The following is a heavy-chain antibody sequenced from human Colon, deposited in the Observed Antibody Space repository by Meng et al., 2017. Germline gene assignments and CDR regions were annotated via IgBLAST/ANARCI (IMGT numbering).Heavy chain of an antibody. Sequence: QLQLVQVGAEVKKPGASVMISCEAFGDPFTNYYVHWVRQAPGQRLEWMGLSNPTGGRTNYAQKFRGRVTMTRDTSTNTVHMELSSLASEDTALYYCVREFTGGYFDYWGQGTLVTVSS. CDR1: GDPFTNYY. CDR3: VREFTGGYFDY. CDR2: SNPTGGRT. J-gene: IGHJ4*02. V-gene: IGHV1-46*01. D-gene: IGHD3-16*01.